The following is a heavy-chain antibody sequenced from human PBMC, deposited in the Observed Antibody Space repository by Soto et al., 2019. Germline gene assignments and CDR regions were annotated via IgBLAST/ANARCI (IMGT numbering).Heavy chain of an antibody. CDR2: ISSSSSNI. Sequence: EVQLVESGGGLVKPGGSLRLSCAASGFTFSSYSMNWVRQAPGKGLEWVSAISSSSSNIYYADSVKGRFTISRDNAKNSLYLQMNSLRAEDTAVYYCAIESGSYFLGLDYWGQGTLVTVSS. J-gene: IGHJ4*02. D-gene: IGHD1-26*01. CDR1: GFTFSSYS. V-gene: IGHV3-21*01. CDR3: AIESGSYFLGLDY.